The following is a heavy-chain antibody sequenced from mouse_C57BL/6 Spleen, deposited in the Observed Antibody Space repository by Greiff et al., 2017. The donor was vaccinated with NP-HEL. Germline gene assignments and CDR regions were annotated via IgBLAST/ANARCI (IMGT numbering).Heavy chain of an antibody. V-gene: IGHV1-64*01. CDR2: IHPNSGST. J-gene: IGHJ4*01. CDR1: GYTFTSYW. Sequence: QVQLQQPGAELVKPGASVKLSCKVSGYTFTSYWMHWVKQRPGQGLEWIGMIHPNSGSTNYNEKFKSKATLTVDKSSSTAYMQLSSLTSEDSAVYYCARRLYYDMDYWGQGTSVTVSS. CDR3: ARRLYYDMDY.